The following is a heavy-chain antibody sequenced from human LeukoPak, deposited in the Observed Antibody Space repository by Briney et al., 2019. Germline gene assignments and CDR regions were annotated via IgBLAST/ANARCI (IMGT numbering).Heavy chain of an antibody. Sequence: SETLSLTCTVSGGSISSSSYYWGWIRQPPGKGLEWIGSIYCSGSTYYNPSLKSRVTISVDTSKNQFSLKLSSVTAADTAVYYCARHKWELLYFDYWGQGTLVTVSS. D-gene: IGHD1-26*01. CDR1: GGSISSSSYY. CDR3: ARHKWELLYFDY. J-gene: IGHJ4*02. V-gene: IGHV4-39*01. CDR2: IYCSGST.